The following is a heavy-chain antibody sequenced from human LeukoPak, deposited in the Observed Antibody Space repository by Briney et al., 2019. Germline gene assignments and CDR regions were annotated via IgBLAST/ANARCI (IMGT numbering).Heavy chain of an antibody. CDR1: GLTASSNY. V-gene: IGHV3-53*01. J-gene: IGHJ6*02. D-gene: IGHD5-18*01. CDR2: IYSGGST. Sequence: GGSLRLSCAASGLTASSNYMNWVRQAPGKGLEWVSVIYSGGSTYYADSVKGRFTISRDNSKNTLYLQMNSLRAEDTAVYYCARDPGYGTYYYGMDVWGQGTTVTVSS. CDR3: ARDPGYGTYYYGMDV.